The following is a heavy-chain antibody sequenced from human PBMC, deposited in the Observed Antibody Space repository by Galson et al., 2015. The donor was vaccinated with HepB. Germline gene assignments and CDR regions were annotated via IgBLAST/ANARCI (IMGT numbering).Heavy chain of an antibody. CDR1: GFSFSSYW. D-gene: IGHD2-15*01. CDR2: IKTDGTIT. Sequence: SLRLSCAASGFSFSSYWMHWVRQAPGKGLVWISGIKTDGTITVYADSVKGRLTISRDNAKNTLYLQMNSLSGDDTAMYYCARDGAEATPNDYWGQGTLVTVSS. CDR3: ARDGAEATPNDY. V-gene: IGHV3-74*01. J-gene: IGHJ4*02.